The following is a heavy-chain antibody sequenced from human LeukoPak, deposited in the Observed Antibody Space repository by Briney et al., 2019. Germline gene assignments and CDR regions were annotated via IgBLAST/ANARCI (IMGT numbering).Heavy chain of an antibody. Sequence: GGSLRLSCAASGFTFNTHWMHWVRQAPGKGLVWVSRIDRDGTTTNYADSVKGRFTISRDNAKNTLYLQMNSLRAEDTAVYFCARDLNWSQIDYWGQGSLVTVSS. CDR1: GFTFNTHW. CDR2: IDRDGTTT. CDR3: ARDLNWSQIDY. J-gene: IGHJ4*02. D-gene: IGHD1-20*01. V-gene: IGHV3-74*01.